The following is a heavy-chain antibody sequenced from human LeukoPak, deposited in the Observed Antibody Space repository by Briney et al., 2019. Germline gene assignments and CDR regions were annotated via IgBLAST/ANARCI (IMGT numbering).Heavy chain of an antibody. Sequence: NSSETLSLTCTVSGASISSSNYYWGWIRQPPGKGLEWIGSIYYGGGTYYNPSFKSRVTISVDTSKNQFSLKVNSVTAADTAVYYCARGGTMVRDFFVYWGQGTLVTVSS. CDR3: ARGGTMVRDFFVY. J-gene: IGHJ4*02. CDR2: IYYGGGT. V-gene: IGHV4-39*07. D-gene: IGHD3-10*01. CDR1: GASISSSNYY.